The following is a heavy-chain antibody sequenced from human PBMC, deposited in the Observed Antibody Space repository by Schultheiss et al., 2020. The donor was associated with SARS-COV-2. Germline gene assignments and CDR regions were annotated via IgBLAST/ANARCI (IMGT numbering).Heavy chain of an antibody. CDR1: GYSFTSHW. CDR2: IYPGDSDI. Sequence: ESLKISCKGSGYSFTSHWIGWVRQMPGKGLEWMGIIYPGDSDIRYSPSFQGQATISADKSITTAYLQWSSLKASDTAMYYCARSSSMRAFNIWGQGTMVTVSS. CDR3: ARSSSMRAFNI. D-gene: IGHD2-2*01. J-gene: IGHJ3*02. V-gene: IGHV5-51*01.